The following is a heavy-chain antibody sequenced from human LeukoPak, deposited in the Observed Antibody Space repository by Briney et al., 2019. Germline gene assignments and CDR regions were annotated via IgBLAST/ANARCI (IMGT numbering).Heavy chain of an antibody. V-gene: IGHV1-8*01. Sequence: ASVKVSCKASGYTFTSYDINWVRQATGQGLEWMGWMNPNSGNTGYAQKFQGRVTMTRNTSINTAYMELTSLTSEDTAVYYCARAARDYDILTGYDYWGQGILVIVSS. CDR1: GYTFTSYD. D-gene: IGHD3-9*01. J-gene: IGHJ4*02. CDR2: MNPNSGNT. CDR3: ARAARDYDILTGYDY.